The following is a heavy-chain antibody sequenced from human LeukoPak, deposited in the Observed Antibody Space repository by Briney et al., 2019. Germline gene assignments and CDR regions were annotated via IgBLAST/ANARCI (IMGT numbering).Heavy chain of an antibody. D-gene: IGHD1-26*01. J-gene: IGHJ6*02. CDR2: ISSSSSYT. CDR1: GFTFSDYY. V-gene: IGHV3-11*06. Sequence: GGSLRLSCAASGFTFSDYYMSWIRQAPGKGLEWVSYISSSSSYTNYADSVKGRSTISRDNAKNSLYLQMNSLRAEDTAVYYCARDRGSFYYGMDVWGQGTTVTVSS. CDR3: ARDRGSFYYGMDV.